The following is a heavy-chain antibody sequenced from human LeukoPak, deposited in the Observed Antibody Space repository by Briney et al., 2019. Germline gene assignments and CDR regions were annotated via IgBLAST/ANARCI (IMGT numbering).Heavy chain of an antibody. CDR2: IYYSGST. D-gene: IGHD3-3*01. J-gene: IGHJ4*02. Sequence: SETLSLTCTVSGGSISSSSYYWGWIRQPPGKGLEWIGSIYYSGSTYYNPSLKSRVTISVDTSKNQFSLKLSSVTAADTAVYYCARRRYDFWSDYFDYWGQGTLVTVSS. CDR1: GGSISSSSYY. V-gene: IGHV4-39*01. CDR3: ARRRYDFWSDYFDY.